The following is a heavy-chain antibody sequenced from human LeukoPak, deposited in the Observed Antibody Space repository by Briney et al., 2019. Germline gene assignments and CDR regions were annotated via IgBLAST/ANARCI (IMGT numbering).Heavy chain of an antibody. CDR3: ARAQLPSDRYYYYYYYMGV. D-gene: IGHD5-24*01. Sequence: GESLKISCKGSGYSSTSYWIGWVRQLPGKGLEWMGIIYPGDSDTRYSPSFQGQVTISADKSISTAYLQWSSLKASDTAMYYCARAQLPSDRYYYYYYYMGVWGKGTTVTVSS. V-gene: IGHV5-51*01. J-gene: IGHJ6*03. CDR1: GYSSTSYW. CDR2: IYPGDSDT.